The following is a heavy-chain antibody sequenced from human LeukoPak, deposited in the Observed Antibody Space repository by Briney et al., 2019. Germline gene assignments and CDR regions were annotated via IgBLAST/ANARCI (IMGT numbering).Heavy chain of an antibody. V-gene: IGHV4-34*01. Sequence: SETLSLTCAVYGGSFSGYYWSWIRQPPGKGLEWIGYIYHSGSTYYNPSLKSRVTISVDRSKNQFSLKLSSVTAADTAVYYCARGGFWSGSDYWGQGTLVTVSS. J-gene: IGHJ4*02. D-gene: IGHD3-3*01. CDR3: ARGGFWSGSDY. CDR2: IYHSGST. CDR1: GGSFSGYY.